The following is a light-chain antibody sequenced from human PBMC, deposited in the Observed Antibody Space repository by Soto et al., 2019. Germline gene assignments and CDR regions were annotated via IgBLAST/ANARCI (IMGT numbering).Light chain of an antibody. Sequence: QSALTQPASVSGSPGQSITISCTGTSISDHNHAPWYQHHPGKAPKLIIYEVTNRPSGVSNRFSGSKSGNTASLTISGLQAEDEADYYCSSYTNSGVFGTGTKVTVL. CDR1: SISDHNH. CDR3: SSYTNSGV. CDR2: EVT. J-gene: IGLJ1*01. V-gene: IGLV2-14*01.